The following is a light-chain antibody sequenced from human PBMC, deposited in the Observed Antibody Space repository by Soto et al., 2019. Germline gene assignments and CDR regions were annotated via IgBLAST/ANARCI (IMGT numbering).Light chain of an antibody. CDR1: QSVNSM. J-gene: IGKJ4*01. Sequence: EIVMTQSPAILSASPGERSTLSCRASQSVNSMLAWYQQKPGQAPRLLIYGASTRATGIPARFSGSGSGTEFTLTISSLQSEDFAVYYCQKYNEWPLTFGGGTKVDIK. V-gene: IGKV3-15*01. CDR3: QKYNEWPLT. CDR2: GAS.